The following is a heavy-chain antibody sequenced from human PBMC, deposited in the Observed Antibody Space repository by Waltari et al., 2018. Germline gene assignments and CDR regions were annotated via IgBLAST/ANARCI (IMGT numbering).Heavy chain of an antibody. J-gene: IGHJ4*02. CDR3: ASHYYYDSSGPIGY. Sequence: QVQLQESGPGLVKPSETLSLTCTVSGGSISSYYWSWIRQPPGKGLEWIGYIYYSGSTNYNPSLKSRVTISVDMSKNQFSLKLSSVTAADTAVYYCASHYYYDSSGPIGYWGQGTLVTVSS. CDR1: GGSISSYY. CDR2: IYYSGST. D-gene: IGHD3-22*01. V-gene: IGHV4-59*01.